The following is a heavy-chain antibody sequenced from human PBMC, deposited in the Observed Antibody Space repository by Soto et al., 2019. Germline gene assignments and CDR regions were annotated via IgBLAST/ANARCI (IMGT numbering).Heavy chain of an antibody. Sequence: EVQLVESGGGLVKPGGSLRLSCAASGLTFSTYGMNWVRQAPGKGLEWVSSISSGGEYVGYADSVKGRLTITRDNDKNSLYLPLDSLRGEDPAVYYCTTDGAAGAAMGVWGQGTRVTVSS. D-gene: IGHD6-13*01. CDR2: ISSGGEYV. CDR1: GLTFSTYG. J-gene: IGHJ6*02. CDR3: TTDGAAGAAMGV. V-gene: IGHV3-21*01.